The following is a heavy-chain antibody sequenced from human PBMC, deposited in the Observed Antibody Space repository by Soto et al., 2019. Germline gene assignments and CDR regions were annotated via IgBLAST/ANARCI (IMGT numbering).Heavy chain of an antibody. D-gene: IGHD3-22*01. CDR1: GFTFSSYS. CDR3: ARSTNYYDSSGYYYYYGMAV. Sequence: GSLRLSCAASGFTFSSYSMNWVRQAPGKGLEWVSYISSSSSTIYYADSVKGRFTISRDNAKNSLYLQMNSLRDEDTAVYYCARSTNYYDSSGYYYYYGMAVWGQGTRVTVSS. J-gene: IGHJ6*02. CDR2: ISSSSSTI. V-gene: IGHV3-48*02.